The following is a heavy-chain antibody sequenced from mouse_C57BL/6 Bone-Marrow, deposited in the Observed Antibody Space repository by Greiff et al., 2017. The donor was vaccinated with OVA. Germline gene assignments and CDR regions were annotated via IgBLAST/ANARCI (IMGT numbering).Heavy chain of an antibody. CDR1: GFSLTSYA. J-gene: IGHJ3*01. CDR3: ARRGLGFAY. CDR2: ICTGGGT. V-gene: IGHV2-9-1*01. Sequence: VHLVEPGPGLVAPSQSLSITCTVSGFSLTSYAISWVRQPPGKGLEWLGVICTGGGTNYNSALKSRLSISKDNSKSQVFLKMNSLQTDDTARYYCARRGLGFAYWGQGTLVTVSA.